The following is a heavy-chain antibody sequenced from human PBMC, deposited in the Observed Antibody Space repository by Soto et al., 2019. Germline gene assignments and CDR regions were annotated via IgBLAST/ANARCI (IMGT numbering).Heavy chain of an antibody. D-gene: IGHD3-10*01. CDR3: ARETGQVRGRYFDS. Sequence: QVQLVQSGAEVKKPASSVKVSCKASGDTFSSYTIRWVRQAPGQGLEWMGGIIPIFATANYAQQFQGRITISADLSTNTAHMELSSLRSDDTAVYYCARETGQVRGRYFDSWGQGTLVTVSS. V-gene: IGHV1-69*12. J-gene: IGHJ4*02. CDR2: IIPIFATA. CDR1: GDTFSSYT.